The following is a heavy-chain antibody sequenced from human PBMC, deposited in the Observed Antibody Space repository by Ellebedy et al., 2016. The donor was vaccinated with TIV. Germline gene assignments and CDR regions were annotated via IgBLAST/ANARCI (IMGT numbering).Heavy chain of an antibody. V-gene: IGHV4-61*02. D-gene: IGHD2-8*01. CDR1: GGSITSGGYY. J-gene: IGHJ4*02. CDR2: MYSSGTA. CDR3: ARTQCTLTSCPFDY. Sequence: SETLSLTXTVSGGSITSGGYYWSWIRQPAGKGLEWIGRMYSSGTANYNPSLNSRVTMSVDTSKNQFSLKLNAVTAADTAVYYCARTQCTLTSCPFDYWGQGTPVTVSS.